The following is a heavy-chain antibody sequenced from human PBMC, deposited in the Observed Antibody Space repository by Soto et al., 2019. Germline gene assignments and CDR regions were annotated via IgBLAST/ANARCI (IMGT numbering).Heavy chain of an antibody. CDR3: ARDWTV. CDR2: IGGSGANT. Sequence: EVQLLESGGDLVQPGGSPRLSCAASGFTFSAYAMSWVRQAPGKGLEWVSIIGGSGANTYYADSVRGRFSISRDNPKNTLYLQMNSLRAEDTAVYYCARDWTVWGQGTLVTVSS. D-gene: IGHD3-3*01. CDR1: GFTFSAYA. V-gene: IGHV3-23*01. J-gene: IGHJ4*02.